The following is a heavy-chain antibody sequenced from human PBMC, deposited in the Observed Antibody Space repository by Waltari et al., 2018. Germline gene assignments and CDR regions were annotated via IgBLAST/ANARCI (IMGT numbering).Heavy chain of an antibody. D-gene: IGHD1-26*01. CDR1: GGPFSSYA. V-gene: IGHV1-69*13. J-gene: IGHJ4*02. CDR2: IIPIFGTA. CDR3: ARGAVGATREPLYYFDY. Sequence: QVQLVQSGAEVKKPGSSVKVSCKASGGPFSSYAIRGVRQAPGQGLEWMGGIIPIFGTANYAQKFQGRVTITADESTSTAYMELSSLRSEDTAVYYCARGAVGATREPLYYFDYWGQGTLVTVSS.